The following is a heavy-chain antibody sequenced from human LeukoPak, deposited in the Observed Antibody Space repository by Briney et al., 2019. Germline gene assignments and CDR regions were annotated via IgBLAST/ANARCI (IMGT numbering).Heavy chain of an antibody. V-gene: IGHV3-23*01. CDR1: GFTFSSYA. CDR2: ISGSGGST. J-gene: IGHJ4*02. D-gene: IGHD1-26*01. CDR3: AKDGGYDSGSYYFDY. Sequence: PGGSLRLSCAASGFTFSSYAMSWVRQAPGKGLEWVSAISGSGGSTYYADSVKGRFTISRDNSKNTLYLQMNSLRAEDTAVYYCAKDGGYDSGSYYFDYWGQGTLVTVSS.